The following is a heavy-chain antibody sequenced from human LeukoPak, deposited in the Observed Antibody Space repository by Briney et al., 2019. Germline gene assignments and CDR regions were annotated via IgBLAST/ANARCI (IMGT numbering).Heavy chain of an antibody. D-gene: IGHD5-18*01. CDR1: GFTFSSYG. CDR3: AESGQYSWVGNWFDP. Sequence: PGGSLRLSCAASGFTFSSYGMHWVRQAPGKGLEWVAVISYDGSNKYYADSVKGRFTISRDNSKNTLYLQMNSLRAEDTAVYYCAESGQYSWVGNWFDPWGQGTLVTVSS. V-gene: IGHV3-30*18. CDR2: ISYDGSNK. J-gene: IGHJ5*02.